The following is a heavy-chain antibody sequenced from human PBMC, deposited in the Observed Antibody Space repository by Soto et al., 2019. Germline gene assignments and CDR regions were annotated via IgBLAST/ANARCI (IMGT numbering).Heavy chain of an antibody. CDR3: ARGLRGVLDY. Sequence: PGGSLRRSCVASGFNFGNFGMHWVRQAPGKGLEWLTVISNDENIKQDSVRGRFAIARDNSKNTLYLHLTSLRAEDTAIYYCARGLRGVLDYWGQGTLVTVSS. V-gene: IGHV3-33*01. J-gene: IGHJ4*02. D-gene: IGHD5-12*01. CDR2: ISNDENIK. CDR1: GFNFGNFG.